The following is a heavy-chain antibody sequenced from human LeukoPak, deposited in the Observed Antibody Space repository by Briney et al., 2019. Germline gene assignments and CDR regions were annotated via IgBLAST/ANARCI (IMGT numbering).Heavy chain of an antibody. V-gene: IGHV3-15*01. J-gene: IGHJ4*02. CDR2: IRSKTDGGTI. Sequence: PGGSLRLSCAASGFTFSNAWMAWVRQGPGKGLEWVGRIRSKTDGGTIDYAAPVKDRFNISRDDSKNTLYLQMNSLEIEDTAVYFCTTDRTMKGYWGQGTLVTVSS. CDR1: GFTFSNAW. D-gene: IGHD3-22*01. CDR3: TTDRTMKGY.